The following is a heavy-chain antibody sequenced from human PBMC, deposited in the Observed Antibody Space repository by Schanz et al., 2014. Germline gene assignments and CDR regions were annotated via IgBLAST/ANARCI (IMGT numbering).Heavy chain of an antibody. V-gene: IGHV1-69*04. CDR3: ARDLSHDSSGYPDFYLDS. Sequence: QVHLVQSGAEVKEPGSSVKVSCKPSGGTFVTFFFTWVRQAPGQGPQWMGRISPLLGVANYAQEFQGRLTITADTSQTTAYMELSSLKSEDTAMYYCARDLSHDSSGYPDFYLDSWGQGTLVTVSS. J-gene: IGHJ4*02. CDR2: ISPLLGVA. CDR1: GGTFVTFF. D-gene: IGHD5-18*01.